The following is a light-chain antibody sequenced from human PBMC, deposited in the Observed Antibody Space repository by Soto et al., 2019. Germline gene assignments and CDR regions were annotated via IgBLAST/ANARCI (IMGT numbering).Light chain of an antibody. J-gene: IGLJ2*01. CDR1: RSNIGDNA. Sequence: QSVLTQPPSVSEAPRQRVTISCSGRRSNIGDNAVNWYQQLPGKAPKLLIYYDDLLPSGVSDRFSGSKSGTSASLAISGLQSEDEADYYCAAWDDSLNGVIFGGGTKVTVL. V-gene: IGLV1-36*01. CDR2: YDD. CDR3: AAWDDSLNGVI.